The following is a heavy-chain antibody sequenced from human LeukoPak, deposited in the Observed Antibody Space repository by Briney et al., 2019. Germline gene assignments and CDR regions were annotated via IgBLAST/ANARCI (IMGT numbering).Heavy chain of an antibody. CDR2: ISSSDGGT. Sequence: GGSLRLSCAASGFIFNSYAMSWVRQAPGKGLEWVSAISSSDGGTNYADSVKGRFTISRDNSKNTLYLQMNSLRAEDTAVYYCAKGSRGYFDWLLYFDYWGQGTLVTVSS. CDR3: AKGSRGYFDWLLYFDY. J-gene: IGHJ4*02. V-gene: IGHV3-23*01. CDR1: GFIFNSYA. D-gene: IGHD3-9*01.